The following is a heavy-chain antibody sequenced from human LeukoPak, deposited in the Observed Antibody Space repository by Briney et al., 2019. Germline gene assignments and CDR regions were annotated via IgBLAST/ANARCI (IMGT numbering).Heavy chain of an antibody. CDR1: GFTFSSCA. CDR3: AKVSYCSSASCYRDY. CDR2: ISTSGGDT. D-gene: IGHD2-2*01. J-gene: IGHJ4*02. Sequence: GGSLRLSCAASGFTFSSCAMSWVRQAPGKGLEWVSTISTSGGDTYYADSVKGRFTISRDNSKNTLYLQMHSLRAEDTAVYYCAKVSYCSSASCYRDYWGQGTLVTVSS. V-gene: IGHV3-23*01.